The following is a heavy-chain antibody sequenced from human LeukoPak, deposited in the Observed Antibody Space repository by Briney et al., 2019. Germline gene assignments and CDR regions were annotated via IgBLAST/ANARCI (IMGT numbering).Heavy chain of an antibody. Sequence: GGSLRLSCAASGFTFISHWMHWIRQAPGKGLVWVSRINGDGSNRDYADSVKGRFTISRDNSKNTLYLQMNSLRAEDTAVYYCARDVVYSSSSGDYWGQGTLVTVSS. CDR2: INGDGSNR. V-gene: IGHV3-74*01. CDR1: GFTFISHW. CDR3: ARDVVYSSSSGDY. J-gene: IGHJ4*02. D-gene: IGHD6-6*01.